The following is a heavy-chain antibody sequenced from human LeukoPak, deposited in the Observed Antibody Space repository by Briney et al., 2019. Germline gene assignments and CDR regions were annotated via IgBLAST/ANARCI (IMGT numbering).Heavy chain of an antibody. CDR3: ATDHGGRGESFDY. D-gene: IGHD2-21*01. CDR2: IIPFFGAA. CDR1: GGTFTSYA. V-gene: IGHV1-69*13. J-gene: IGHJ4*02. Sequence: ASVKVSCKASGGTFTSYAISWVRQAPGQGLEWRGGIIPFFGAANYAQTFQGRVAITAAESTSTAYMELSRLRSETTAEYCCATDHGGRGESFDYWGQGTLVTVSS.